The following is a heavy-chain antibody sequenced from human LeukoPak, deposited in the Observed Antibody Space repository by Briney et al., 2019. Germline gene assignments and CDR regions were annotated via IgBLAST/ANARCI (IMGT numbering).Heavy chain of an antibody. CDR2: IIPIFGTA. V-gene: IGHV1-69*13. Sequence: GASVKVSCKASGYTFTSYYMHWVRQAPGQGLEWMGGIIPIFGTANYAQKFQGRVTITADESTSTAYMELSSLRSEDTAVYYCARVMSGLGSYYMAAFDNWGQGTLVTVSS. J-gene: IGHJ4*02. D-gene: IGHD3-10*01. CDR1: GYTFTSYY. CDR3: ARVMSGLGSYYMAAFDN.